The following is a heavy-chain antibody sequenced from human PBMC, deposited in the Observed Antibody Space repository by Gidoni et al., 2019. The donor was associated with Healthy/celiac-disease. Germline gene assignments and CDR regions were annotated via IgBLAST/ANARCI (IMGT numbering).Heavy chain of an antibody. V-gene: IGHV4-61*02. D-gene: IGHD3-10*01. CDR3: ARARILWFGELSDFDY. CDR1: GGSISSGSYY. J-gene: IGHJ4*02. Sequence: QVQLQESCPGLVKPSQTLSVTCTVSGGSISSGSYYWSWIRQPAGKGLEWIGRIYTSGSTNYNPSLKSRVTISVETSKNQFSLKLSSVTAADTAVYYCARARILWFGELSDFDYWGQGTLVTVSS. CDR2: IYTSGST.